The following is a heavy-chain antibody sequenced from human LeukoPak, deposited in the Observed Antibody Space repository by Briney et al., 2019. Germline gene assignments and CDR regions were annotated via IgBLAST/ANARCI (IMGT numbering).Heavy chain of an antibody. Sequence: ASVKVSCKASGYTFTGYYMHWVRQAPGQGLEWMGWINPNSGGTNYAQKFQGRVTMTRDTSISTAYMELSRLRSDDTAVYYCARQGEGGPRGYGAFDIWGQGTMVTVSS. D-gene: IGHD2-15*01. V-gene: IGHV1-2*02. CDR1: GYTFTGYY. CDR3: ARQGEGGPRGYGAFDI. CDR2: INPNSGGT. J-gene: IGHJ3*02.